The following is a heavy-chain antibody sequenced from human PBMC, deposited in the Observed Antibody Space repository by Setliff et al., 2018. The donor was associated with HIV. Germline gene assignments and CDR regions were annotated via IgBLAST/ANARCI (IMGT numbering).Heavy chain of an antibody. J-gene: IGHJ4*02. CDR1: GFTFSNYA. Sequence: GGSLRLSCAASGFTFSNYAMSWVRQAPGEGLEWGSAILSTGERTFYADSVKGRFTISRDNSKNTVYLQMNSRRAEDTAEYYCAKELAASGLGYFDSWGRGILVTVSS. CDR3: AKELAASGLGYFDS. V-gene: IGHV3-23*01. D-gene: IGHD3-22*01. CDR2: ILSTGERT.